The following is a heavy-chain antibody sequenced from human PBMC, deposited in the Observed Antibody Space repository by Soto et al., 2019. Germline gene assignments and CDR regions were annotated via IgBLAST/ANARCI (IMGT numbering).Heavy chain of an antibody. CDR1: GFTFSSYA. V-gene: IGHV3-23*01. D-gene: IGHD3-22*01. J-gene: IGHJ3*02. CDR3: AKSRGITMIVVVITRDAFDI. CDR2: ISVSGGST. Sequence: PGGSLRLSCAASGFTFSSYAMSWVRQAPGKGLEWVSAISVSGGSTYYADSVKGRFTISRDNSKNTLYLQMNSLRAEDTAVYYCAKSRGITMIVVVITRDAFDIWGQGTMVTVSS.